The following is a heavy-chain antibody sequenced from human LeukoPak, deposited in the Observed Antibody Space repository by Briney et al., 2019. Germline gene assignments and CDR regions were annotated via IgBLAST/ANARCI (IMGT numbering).Heavy chain of an antibody. V-gene: IGHV4-59*01. D-gene: IGHD4-17*01. CDR3: ASQTPNGDYDY. Sequence: SETLSLTCTVSGGSISSYYWSWIRQPPGKGLEWIGYIYYSGSTNYNPSLKSRVTISVDTPKNQFSLKLSSVTAADTAVYYCASQTPNGDYDYWGQGTLVTVSS. CDR2: IYYSGST. CDR1: GGSISSYY. J-gene: IGHJ4*02.